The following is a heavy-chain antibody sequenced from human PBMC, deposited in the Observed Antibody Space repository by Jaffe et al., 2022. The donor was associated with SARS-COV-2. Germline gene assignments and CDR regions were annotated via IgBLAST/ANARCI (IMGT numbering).Heavy chain of an antibody. CDR3: ARDGSISLGPTVVDGFDP. J-gene: IGHJ5*02. Sequence: QVQLVESGGGVVQPGRSLRLSCAASGFTFSSYGMHWVRQAPGKGLEWVAVIWYDGSNKYYADSVKGRFTISRDNSKNTLYLQMNSLRAEDTAVYYCARDGSISLGPTVVDGFDPWGQGTLVTVSS. D-gene: IGHD2-15*01. V-gene: IGHV3-33*01. CDR1: GFTFSSYG. CDR2: IWYDGSNK.